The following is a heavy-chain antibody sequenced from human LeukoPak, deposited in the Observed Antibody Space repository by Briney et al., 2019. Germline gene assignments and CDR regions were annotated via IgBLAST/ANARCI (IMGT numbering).Heavy chain of an antibody. Sequence: ASVKVSCKASGYTFTGYLIHWVRQAPGQGLEWMGWISAYNGNTNYAQKRQGRVTMTTDTSTSTAYMELSSLRSEDTAVYYCARDNDSRDPPHFDYWGQGTLVTVSS. J-gene: IGHJ4*02. D-gene: IGHD3-16*01. CDR3: ARDNDSRDPPHFDY. V-gene: IGHV1-18*04. CDR2: ISAYNGNT. CDR1: GYTFTGYL.